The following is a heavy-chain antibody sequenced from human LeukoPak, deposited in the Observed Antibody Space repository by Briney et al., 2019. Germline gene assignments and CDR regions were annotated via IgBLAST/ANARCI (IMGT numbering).Heavy chain of an antibody. Sequence: ASVKVSCKASGYTFTGYYMHWVRQAPGQGLEWMGWINPNSGGTNYAQKFQGWVTMTRDTSISTAYMELSRLRSDDTAVYYCARATMYSSSGNWFDPWGQGTLVTVSS. J-gene: IGHJ5*02. CDR1: GYTFTGYY. V-gene: IGHV1-2*04. CDR2: INPNSGGT. D-gene: IGHD6-6*01. CDR3: ARATMYSSSGNWFDP.